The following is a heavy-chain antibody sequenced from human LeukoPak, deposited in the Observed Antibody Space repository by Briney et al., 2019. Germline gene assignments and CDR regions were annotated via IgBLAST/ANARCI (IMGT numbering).Heavy chain of an antibody. V-gene: IGHV1-18*01. CDR1: GYTFTSYG. CDR3: ARVEGSGWFLSTYYFDY. J-gene: IGHJ4*02. Sequence: GASVKVSCKASGYTFTSYGISWVRQAPGQGLEWMGWISAYNGNTNYAQKLQGRVTMTTDTSTSTACMELRSLRSDDTAVYYCARVEGSGWFLSTYYFDYWGQGTLVTVSS. D-gene: IGHD6-19*01. CDR2: ISAYNGNT.